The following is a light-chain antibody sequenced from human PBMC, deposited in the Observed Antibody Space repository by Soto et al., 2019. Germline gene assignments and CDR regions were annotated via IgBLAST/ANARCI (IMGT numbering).Light chain of an antibody. Sequence: QSALTQPRSVSGSPGQSVTISCTGTSSDVGGYNYVSWYQQHPGKAPKLMIYDVSKRPSGVPDRFSGSKSGNTVSLTISGFKAEDEDDYYCCSYAGSAWVFGGGTQLTVL. CDR3: CSYAGSAWV. J-gene: IGLJ3*02. CDR1: SSDVGGYNY. CDR2: DVS. V-gene: IGLV2-11*01.